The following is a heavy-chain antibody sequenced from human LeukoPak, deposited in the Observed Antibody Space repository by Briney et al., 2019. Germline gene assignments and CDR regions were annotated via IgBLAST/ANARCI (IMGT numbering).Heavy chain of an antibody. CDR1: GFTFSNYA. J-gene: IGHJ4*02. Sequence: GGSLRLTCAASGFTFSNYAMSWVRQAPGKGLEWVSAILGSGGSTYYADSVKGRFTVSRDNSKSTLYLQMNSLRAEDTALYYCAKWGDYDVLTGYYVLDYWGQGTLVTVSS. CDR2: ILGSGGST. D-gene: IGHD3-9*01. CDR3: AKWGDYDVLTGYYVLDY. V-gene: IGHV3-23*01.